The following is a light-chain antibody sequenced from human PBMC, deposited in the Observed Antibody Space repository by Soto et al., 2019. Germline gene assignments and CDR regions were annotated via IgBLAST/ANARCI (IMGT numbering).Light chain of an antibody. J-gene: IGLJ3*02. CDR3: AAWDDNLNGPL. CDR1: NSNIGRYS. V-gene: IGLV1-44*01. Sequence: QPVLTQPRSLSGTPGQRVTISCSGSNSNIGRYSVNWYQHFPGTAPKILIYSDDERPSGVPDRFSGSKSGTSASLAISGLQSEDEAEYYCAAWDDNLNGPLFGGGTKLTVL. CDR2: SDD.